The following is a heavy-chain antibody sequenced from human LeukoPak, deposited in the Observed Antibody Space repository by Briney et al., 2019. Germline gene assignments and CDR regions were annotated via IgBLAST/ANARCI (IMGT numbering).Heavy chain of an antibody. CDR3: ARGEYYYDNRGLGGYYYYMDV. CDR1: GGSISSFY. CDR2: VERSGNT. Sequence: PSETLSLTCAISGGSISSFYWIWVRQPPGKGLEWIGYVERSGNTNYNPSLRSRVTMSLDTSNNQFSLNLRSVTAADTAMYYCARGEYYYDNRGLGGYYYYMDVWGEGTTVTVSS. D-gene: IGHD3-22*01. V-gene: IGHV4-59*01. J-gene: IGHJ6*03.